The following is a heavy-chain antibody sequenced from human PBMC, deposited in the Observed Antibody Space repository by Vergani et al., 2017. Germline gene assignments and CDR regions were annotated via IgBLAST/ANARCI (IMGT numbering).Heavy chain of an antibody. Sequence: QVQLVESGGGLVKPGRSLRLSSAASGFTFSDYYMSWIRQAPGKGLEWVSYISHSGNTIYYADSVKGRFTISRDNAKNSLYLQMNSLRAEDTAVYYCARAPKPQAPEYYCYMDVWGRGTTVTLSS. J-gene: IGHJ6*03. CDR1: GFTFSDYY. CDR3: ARAPKPQAPEYYCYMDV. CDR2: ISHSGNTI. V-gene: IGHV3-11*01. D-gene: IGHD1-14*01.